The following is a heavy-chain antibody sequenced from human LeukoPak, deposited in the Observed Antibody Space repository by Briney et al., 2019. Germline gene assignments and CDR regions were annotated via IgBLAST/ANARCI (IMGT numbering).Heavy chain of an antibody. CDR1: GYTFTSYY. V-gene: IGHV1-46*01. J-gene: IGHJ4*02. CDR2: INPSDGST. Sequence: ASVKVSCKASGYTFTSYYMHWVRQAPGQGLEWMGIINPSDGSTSYAQKFQGRVTMTRDMSTSTVYMELSSLRSEDTAVYYCARGLIVGATWTREYYFDYWGQGTLVTVSS. CDR3: ARGLIVGATWTREYYFDY. D-gene: IGHD1-26*01.